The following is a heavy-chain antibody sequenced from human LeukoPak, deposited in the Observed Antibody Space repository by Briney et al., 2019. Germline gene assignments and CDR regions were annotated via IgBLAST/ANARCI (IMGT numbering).Heavy chain of an antibody. J-gene: IGHJ4*02. V-gene: IGHV3-66*03. CDR1: GFTVSNNF. CDR3: ARGPSNHYYDSSGYWRGPFDY. Sequence: PGGSLRLSCAASGFTVSNNFMIWVRQAPGEGLEWVSLIYGSGNTYYADSVKGRFTISRDNSKNTLYLQMNSLRAEDTAVYYCARGPSNHYYDSSGYWRGPFDYWGQGTLVTVSS. CDR2: IYGSGNT. D-gene: IGHD3-22*01.